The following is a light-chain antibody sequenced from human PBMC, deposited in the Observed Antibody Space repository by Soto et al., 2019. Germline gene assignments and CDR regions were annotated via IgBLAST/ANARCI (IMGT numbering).Light chain of an antibody. CDR3: QQYANSPVT. CDR1: RSISKY. V-gene: IGKV3-20*01. J-gene: IGKJ4*01. Sequence: EIVLMQSPGTLSLSPGEGATLSCRASRSISKYLAWYQQKAGQAPRLLIYGAYSMANCIPDRISGSGSGTDFTLTINSVEHEDYAVSYCQQYANSPVTFGGGTKLEIK. CDR2: GAY.